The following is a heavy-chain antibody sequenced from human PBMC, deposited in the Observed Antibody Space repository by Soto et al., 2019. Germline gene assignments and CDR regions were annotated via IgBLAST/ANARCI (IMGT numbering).Heavy chain of an antibody. CDR1: GFSLTTRGVG. D-gene: IGHD3-16*02. V-gene: IGHV2-5*02. J-gene: IGHJ3*01. CDR2: IYWDDDK. Sequence: SGPTLVNPTETLTLTCTFSGFSLTTRGVGVGWIRQPPGKALEWLAVIYWDDDKRYSPSLKTRLVLTKDTPKNQVVLTMTNMDSVDTATYFCAHIVITFGGVVADDAFDVRGQGTMVTVSS. CDR3: AHIVITFGGVVADDAFDV.